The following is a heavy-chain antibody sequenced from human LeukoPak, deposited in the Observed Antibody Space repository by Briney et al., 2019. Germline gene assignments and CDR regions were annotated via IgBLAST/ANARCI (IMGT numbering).Heavy chain of an antibody. CDR3: ARSPYREYSYGELDY. V-gene: IGHV4-39*01. CDR2: IYYSGST. D-gene: IGHD5-18*01. CDR1: GGSISSSSYS. J-gene: IGHJ4*02. Sequence: PSETLSLTCTVSGGSISSSSYSWGWIRQPPGKGLEWIGSIYYSGSTYYNPSLKSRVTISVDTSKNQFSLKLSSVTAADTAVYYCARSPYREYSYGELDYWGQGTLVTVSS.